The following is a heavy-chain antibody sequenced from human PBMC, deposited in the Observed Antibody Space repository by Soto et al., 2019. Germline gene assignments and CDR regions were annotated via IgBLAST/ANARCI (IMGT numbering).Heavy chain of an antibody. CDR3: ARDFPGAGPYFDY. V-gene: IGHV3-21*01. Sequence: EVQLVESGGGLVKPGGSLRLSCAASGFTFSSYSMNWVRQAPGKGLEWVSPISSSSSYIYYADSVKGRFTISRDNAKNSLYLQMNSLRAEDTAVYYCARDFPGAGPYFDYWGQGTLVTVSS. D-gene: IGHD1-26*01. CDR2: ISSSSSYI. J-gene: IGHJ4*02. CDR1: GFTFSSYS.